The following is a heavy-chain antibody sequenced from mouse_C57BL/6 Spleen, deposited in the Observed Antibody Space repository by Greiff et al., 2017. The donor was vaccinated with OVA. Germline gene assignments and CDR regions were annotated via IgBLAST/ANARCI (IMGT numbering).Heavy chain of an antibody. CDR2: IDPSDSET. Sequence: VQLQQPGAELVRPGSSVKLSCKASGYTFTSYWMHWVKQRPIQGLEWIGNIDPSDSETHYNQKFKDKATLTVDKSASTAYMQLSSLTSEDSAVYYCARGGFFDYWGQGTTLTVSS. J-gene: IGHJ2*01. V-gene: IGHV1-52*01. CDR3: ARGGFFDY. CDR1: GYTFTSYW.